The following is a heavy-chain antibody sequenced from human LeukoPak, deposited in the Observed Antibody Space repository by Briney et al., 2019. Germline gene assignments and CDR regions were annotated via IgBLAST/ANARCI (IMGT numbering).Heavy chain of an antibody. Sequence: ASVKVSGKASGGTFSSYAISWVRQAPGQGLEWMGGIIPIFGTANYAQTFQGRVTITADESTSTAYMELSSLRSEDTAVYYCARGGYGDFQNPDYWGQGTLVTVSS. CDR2: IIPIFGTA. D-gene: IGHD4-17*01. CDR3: ARGGYGDFQNPDY. CDR1: GGTFSSYA. J-gene: IGHJ4*02. V-gene: IGHV1-69*13.